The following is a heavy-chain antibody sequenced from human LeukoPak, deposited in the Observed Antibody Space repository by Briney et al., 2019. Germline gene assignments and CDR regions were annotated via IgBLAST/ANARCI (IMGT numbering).Heavy chain of an antibody. Sequence: GGSLRLSCAASGFTFSSYGMHWVRQAPGKGLEWVAVIWYDGSNKYYADSVKGRFTISRDNSKNTLYLQMNSLRAEDTAVYYCARDIGGNSEYYFDYWGQGTLVTVSS. J-gene: IGHJ4*02. V-gene: IGHV3-33*01. D-gene: IGHD2-21*02. CDR2: IWYDGSNK. CDR3: ARDIGGNSEYYFDY. CDR1: GFTFSSYG.